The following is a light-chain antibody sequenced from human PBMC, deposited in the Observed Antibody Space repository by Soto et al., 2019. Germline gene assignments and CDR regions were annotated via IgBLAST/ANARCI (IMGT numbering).Light chain of an antibody. CDR2: GAS. CDR1: QSINSF. CDR3: QQYVGSPGT. Sequence: ENVMTQSAANHSLSPGEGATLACRASQSINSFLAWYQQRRGQAPRLLIHGASNRATGIPDRFSGSGSGTDFTLTISILEPEDFAVYCLQQYVGSPGTFGQGSRV. J-gene: IGKJ1*01. V-gene: IGKV3-20*01.